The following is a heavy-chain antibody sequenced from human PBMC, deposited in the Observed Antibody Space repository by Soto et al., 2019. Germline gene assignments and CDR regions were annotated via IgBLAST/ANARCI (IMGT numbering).Heavy chain of an antibody. D-gene: IGHD4-17*01. CDR1: GFTFSTYW. J-gene: IGHJ4*02. V-gene: IGHV3-74*01. Sequence: EVQLVEAGGGLVQPGGSLRLSCAASGFTFSTYWMHWVRQVPGKGLVWVSRINIDGSTTSYADSVRGRFTISRDNAKDTVYLQMNSLRAEDTAVYYCARVRNGDWYLDSWGQGTLVTVSS. CDR3: ARVRNGDWYLDS. CDR2: INIDGSTT.